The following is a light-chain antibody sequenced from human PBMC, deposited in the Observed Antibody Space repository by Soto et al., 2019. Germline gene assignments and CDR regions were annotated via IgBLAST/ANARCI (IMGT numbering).Light chain of an antibody. CDR2: GNT. Sequence: QSVLTQPPSVSGAPGQRVTISCTGSSSNIGAGYDVHWYQQLPGTAPKLLIYGNTNRPSGVPDRFSGSKSGTSASLAITGLQDEDEADYYCQSYDSSLSRSVFGGGTKLTVL. CDR1: SSNIGAGYD. J-gene: IGLJ2*01. V-gene: IGLV1-40*01. CDR3: QSYDSSLSRSV.